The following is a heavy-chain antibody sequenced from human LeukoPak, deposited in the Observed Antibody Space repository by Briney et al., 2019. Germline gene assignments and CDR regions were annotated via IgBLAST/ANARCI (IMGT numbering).Heavy chain of an antibody. CDR2: ISYDGSNK. V-gene: IGHV3-30-3*01. CDR1: GFTFSSYA. J-gene: IGHJ4*02. CDR3: ASGAVAGTYYFDY. D-gene: IGHD6-19*01. Sequence: GGSLRLSCAASGFTFSSYAMHWVRQAPGKGPEWVAVISYDGSNKYYADSVKGRFTISRDNSKNTLYLQMNSLRTEDTAVYYCASGAVAGTYYFDYWGQGTLVTVSS.